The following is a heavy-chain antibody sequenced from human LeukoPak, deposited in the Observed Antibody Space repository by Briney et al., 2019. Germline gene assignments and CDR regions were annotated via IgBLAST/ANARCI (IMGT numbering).Heavy chain of an antibody. D-gene: IGHD6-19*01. CDR1: GYTFTGFY. Sequence: ASVKVSCKVSGYTFTGFYMRWVRHAPGPGLEWMGWINPNSGGTNYAQKFQGRVTMTRDTSISTAYMELSRLRSDDTPVYYCARDSSDNWFDPWGQGTLVTASS. V-gene: IGHV1-2*02. J-gene: IGHJ5*02. CDR2: INPNSGGT. CDR3: ARDSSDNWFDP.